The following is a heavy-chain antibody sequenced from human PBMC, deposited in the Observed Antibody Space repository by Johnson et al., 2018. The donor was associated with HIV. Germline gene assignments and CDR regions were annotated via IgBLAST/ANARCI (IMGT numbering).Heavy chain of an antibody. D-gene: IGHD3-16*01. CDR3: TTERGDPLIGADAFDI. J-gene: IGHJ3*02. CDR1: GFTFSNAW. Sequence: VQLVESGGGLVKPGGSLRLSCAASGFTFSNAWMSWVRQAPGKGLEWVGRIKSKTDGGTTDYAATVKGRFTISRDDSKNTLYLQMNSLKTEDTAVYYCTTERGDPLIGADAFDIWGQGTMVTVSS. CDR2: IKSKTDGGTT. V-gene: IGHV3-15*01.